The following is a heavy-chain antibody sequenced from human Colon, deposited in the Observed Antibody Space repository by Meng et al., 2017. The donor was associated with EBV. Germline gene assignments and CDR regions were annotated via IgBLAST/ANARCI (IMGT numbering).Heavy chain of an antibody. CDR1: GTSISTSNW. J-gene: IGHJ5*02. D-gene: IGHD2-8*02. Sequence: QVLWQEPAAGLVNPSGTPSLTCAVSGTSISTSNWWSWIRQSPGEGLEWIGAIYHNGQTNYNPSLKSRVSMSVDESKNEFSLNLKSVTAADTAVYYCARDGGVTHVPWGQGVLVTVSS. V-gene: IGHV4-4*02. CDR3: ARDGGVTHVP. CDR2: IYHNGQT.